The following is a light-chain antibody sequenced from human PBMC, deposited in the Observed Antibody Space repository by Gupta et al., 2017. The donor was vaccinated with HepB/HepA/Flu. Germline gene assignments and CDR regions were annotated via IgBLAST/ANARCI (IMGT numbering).Light chain of an antibody. J-gene: IGKJ1*01. CDR3: RQALQTPRT. V-gene: IGKV2-28*01. CDR2: LGS. Sequence: DIVMTQSPLSMPVTPGEPASISCRSSQSLLHSNGYNYLDWYLQKPGQSPQVLIYLGSNRASGVPDRFSGSGSGTXFTLKIXTVEAEDVGVYYCRQALQTPRTFGXGTKVEIK. CDR1: QSLLHSNGYNY.